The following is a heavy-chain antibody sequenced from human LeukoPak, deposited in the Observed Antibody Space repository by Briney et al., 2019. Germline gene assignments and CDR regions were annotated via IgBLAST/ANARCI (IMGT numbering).Heavy chain of an antibody. CDR2: IRADAVTT. D-gene: IGHD1-26*01. CDR1: GFIFSHHG. CDR3: AREYVGLYSGVQWTNWIDP. J-gene: IGHJ5*02. Sequence: QAGGTLRLSCATSGFIFSHHGMNWVRQAPGKGLEWVSGIRADAVTTYYADSVKGRFIISRDNAKNSLYLQMNSLRAEDTAMYYCAREYVGLYSGVQWTNWIDPWGQGTLVTVSS. V-gene: IGHV3-48*04.